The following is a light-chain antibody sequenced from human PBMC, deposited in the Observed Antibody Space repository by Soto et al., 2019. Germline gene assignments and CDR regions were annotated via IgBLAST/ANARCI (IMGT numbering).Light chain of an antibody. CDR2: DVS. CDR3: SSYTSSSTYV. V-gene: IGLV2-14*03. Sequence: QSVLTQPASVSGSPGQSITISCTGTISDVGGYNYVSWYQQHPGKAPKLMIFDVSNRPSGVSNRFSGSKSGYTASLTISGLQAEDEADYNCSSYTSSSTYVFGTGTKLTVL. J-gene: IGLJ1*01. CDR1: ISDVGGYNY.